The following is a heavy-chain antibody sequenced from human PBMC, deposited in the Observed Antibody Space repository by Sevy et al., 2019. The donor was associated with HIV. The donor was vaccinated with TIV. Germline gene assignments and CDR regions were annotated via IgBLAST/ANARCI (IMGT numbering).Heavy chain of an antibody. CDR1: GFTFSSYA. V-gene: IGHV3-23*01. J-gene: IGHJ6*03. D-gene: IGHD3-3*01. Sequence: GGSLRLSCAASGFTFSSYAMSWVRQAPGKGLEWVSAISGSGGSTYYADSVKGRFTISRDNSKNTLYLQMNSLRAEDTAVYYCAIPGSIFRVPKDYYYYYMDVWGKGTTVTVSS. CDR3: AIPGSIFRVPKDYYYYYMDV. CDR2: ISGSGGST.